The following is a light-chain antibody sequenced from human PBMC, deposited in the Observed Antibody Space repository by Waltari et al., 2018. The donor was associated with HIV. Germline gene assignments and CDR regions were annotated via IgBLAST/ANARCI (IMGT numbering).Light chain of an antibody. Sequence: QSVLSQPPSPSGTPGPRLTSPCSAPSSHIRCNYVNWYQQLPGTAPKLLIYRNNQRPSGVPDRFSGSKSGTSASLAISGLRSEDEADYYCAAWDDSLLVFGGGTKLTVL. V-gene: IGLV1-47*01. J-gene: IGLJ2*01. CDR3: AAWDDSLLV. CDR2: RNN. CDR1: SSHIRCNY.